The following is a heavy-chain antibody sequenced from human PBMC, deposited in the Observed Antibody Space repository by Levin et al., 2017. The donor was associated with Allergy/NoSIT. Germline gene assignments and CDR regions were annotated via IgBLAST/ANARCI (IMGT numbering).Heavy chain of an antibody. D-gene: IGHD2-15*01. V-gene: IGHV3-48*01. CDR2: ISSSSSTI. J-gene: IGHJ4*02. CDR3: ATRGIDCSGGSCYSYFDY. Sequence: QAGGSLRLSCAASGFTFSSYSMNWVRQAPGKGLEWVSYISSSSSTIYYADSVKGRFTISRDNAKNSLYLQMNSLRAEDTAVYYCATRGIDCSGGSCYSYFDYWGQGTLVTVSS. CDR1: GFTFSSYS.